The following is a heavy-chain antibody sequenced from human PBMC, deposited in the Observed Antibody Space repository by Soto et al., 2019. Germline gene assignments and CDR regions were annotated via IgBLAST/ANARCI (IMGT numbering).Heavy chain of an antibody. V-gene: IGHV1-69*02. D-gene: IGHD6-13*01. CDR2: IIPILGIA. Sequence: QVQLVQSGAEVKKPGSSVTVSCKASGGTFSSYTISWVRQAPGQGLEWMGRIIPILGIANYAQKFQGRVTITADKSTSTAYMELSSLRSEDTAVYYCARGVRIAAAGTGYYYMDVWGKGTTVTVSS. CDR3: ARGVRIAAAGTGYYYMDV. CDR1: GGTFSSYT. J-gene: IGHJ6*03.